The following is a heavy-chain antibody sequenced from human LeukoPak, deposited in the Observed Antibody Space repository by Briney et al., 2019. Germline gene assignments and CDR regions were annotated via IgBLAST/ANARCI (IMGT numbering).Heavy chain of an antibody. CDR2: INHSGSA. D-gene: IGHD4-11*01. CDR1: GGSFSGYY. CDR3: ARGQGTVTTH. J-gene: IGHJ4*02. Sequence: PSETLSLTCAVSGGSFSGYYWTWIRQPPGKGLEWIGEINHSGSANYNPSLMSRVAISLDTSKNHFSLNLSSVTAADTAVYYCARGQGTVTTHWGQGTLVTVSS. V-gene: IGHV4-34*01.